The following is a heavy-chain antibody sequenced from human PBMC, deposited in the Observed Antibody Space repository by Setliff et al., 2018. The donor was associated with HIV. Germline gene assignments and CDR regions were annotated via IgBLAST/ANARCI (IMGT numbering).Heavy chain of an antibody. V-gene: IGHV4-39*01. CDR1: GDSITSGHFY. J-gene: IGHJ5*02. CDR3: ARPHSGRGGGAYFDP. Sequence: SETLSLTCTVSGDSITSGHFYWGWIRQAPGKGLEWIGNILDGRVTFFNPSLRGRVTISVDASKNQVSLNLRSVTAADSAVYHCARPHSGRGGGAYFDPWGQGILVTISS. D-gene: IGHD6-19*01. CDR2: ILDGRVT.